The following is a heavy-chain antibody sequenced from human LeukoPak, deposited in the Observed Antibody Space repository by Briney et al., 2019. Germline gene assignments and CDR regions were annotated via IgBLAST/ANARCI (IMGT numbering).Heavy chain of an antibody. V-gene: IGHV3-30-3*01. CDR2: ISYDGSNK. J-gene: IGHJ4*02. Sequence: GGSLRLSCAASGFTFSSYAMHWVRQAPGKGLEWVAVISYDGSNKYYADSVKGRFTISRDNSKNTLCLQMNSLRAEDTAVYYCGRETGGAIVSRDFDYWGQEPLVTVSS. D-gene: IGHD2/OR15-2a*01. CDR3: GRETGGAIVSRDFDY. CDR1: GFTFSSYA.